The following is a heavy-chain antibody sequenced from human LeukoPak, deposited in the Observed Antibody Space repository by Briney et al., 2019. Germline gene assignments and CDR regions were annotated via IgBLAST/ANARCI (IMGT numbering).Heavy chain of an antibody. D-gene: IGHD1-7*01. CDR1: GFTFSSYE. V-gene: IGHV3-48*03. J-gene: IGHJ4*02. Sequence: PGGSLRLSXAASGFTFSSYEMNWVRQAPGKGLEWVSYISSSASTIYYADSVKGRFTISRDNAKNSLYLQMNSLRAEDTAVYYCARDQTGTTGYFDCWGQGILVTVSS. CDR2: ISSSASTI. CDR3: ARDQTGTTGYFDC.